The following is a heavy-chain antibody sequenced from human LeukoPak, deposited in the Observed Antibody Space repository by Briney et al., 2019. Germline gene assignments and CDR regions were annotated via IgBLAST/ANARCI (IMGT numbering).Heavy chain of an antibody. CDR3: AREIFWSGYFSNLHFDY. Sequence: PGGSLRLSCAASGFTVSTNYMTWVRQAPEKGLEWLSIIYGDGSTYYADPVRGRFAISRDNSRNTLYLQMNSLRVEDTAVYYCAREIFWSGYFSNLHFDYWGRGTLVTVSS. D-gene: IGHD3-3*01. CDR2: IYGDGST. J-gene: IGHJ4*02. V-gene: IGHV3-66*01. CDR1: GFTVSTNY.